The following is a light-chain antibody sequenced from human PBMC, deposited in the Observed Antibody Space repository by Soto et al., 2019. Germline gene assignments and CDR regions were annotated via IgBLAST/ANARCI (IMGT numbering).Light chain of an antibody. CDR3: QQRGEWPPGAT. CDR1: QSISSSY. Sequence: EIVLTQSPGTLSLSPGKRATLSCRASQSISSSYLAWYQQRPGQAPRLLIYGASSRATGIPDRFSGSGSGTDFTLTISSLEPEDFAVYHCQQRGEWPPGATFGQGTRLEIK. CDR2: GAS. V-gene: IGKV3D-20*02. J-gene: IGKJ5*01.